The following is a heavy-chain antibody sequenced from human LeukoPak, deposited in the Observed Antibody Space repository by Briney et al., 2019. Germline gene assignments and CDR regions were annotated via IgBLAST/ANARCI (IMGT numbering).Heavy chain of an antibody. J-gene: IGHJ4*02. Sequence: GGSLRLSCAASGFTFSSYAMSWVRQAPGKGLEWVSAISGSGDSTYYADSVKVRFTISRDNSKNILYLQMNSLRAEDTAVYYCALLVVPAAVDYWGQGTLVTVSS. CDR3: ALLVVPAAVDY. CDR1: GFTFSSYA. D-gene: IGHD2-2*01. CDR2: ISGSGDST. V-gene: IGHV3-23*01.